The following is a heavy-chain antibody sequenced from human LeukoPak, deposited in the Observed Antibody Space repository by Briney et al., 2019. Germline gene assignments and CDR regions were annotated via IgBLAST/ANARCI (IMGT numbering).Heavy chain of an antibody. J-gene: IGHJ4*02. CDR3: ARGPMYYYDSSGYYSLFDY. V-gene: IGHV4-39*07. CDR1: GGSIGSSSYY. Sequence: SETLSLTCTVSGGSIGSSSYYWGWIRQPPGKGLEWIGSIYYSGSTYYNPSLKSRVTISVDTSKNQFSLKLSSVTAADTAVYYCARGPMYYYDSSGYYSLFDYWGQGTLVTVSS. CDR2: IYYSGST. D-gene: IGHD3-22*01.